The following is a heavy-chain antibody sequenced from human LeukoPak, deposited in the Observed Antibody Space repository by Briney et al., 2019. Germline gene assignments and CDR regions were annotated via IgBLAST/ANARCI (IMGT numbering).Heavy chain of an antibody. Sequence: ASVKVSCKASGYTFTGYYMHWVRQAPGQGREWMGWINPNSGGTNYAQKFQGRVTMTRDTSISTAYMELSRLRSDDTAVYYCATTGGMGNYYMDVWGKGTTVTVSS. CDR1: GYTFTGYY. CDR2: INPNSGGT. J-gene: IGHJ6*03. V-gene: IGHV1-2*02. CDR3: ATTGGMGNYYMDV. D-gene: IGHD7-27*01.